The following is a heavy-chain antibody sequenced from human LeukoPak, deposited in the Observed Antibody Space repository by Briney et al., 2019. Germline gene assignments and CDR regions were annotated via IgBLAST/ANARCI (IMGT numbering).Heavy chain of an antibody. J-gene: IGHJ3*02. CDR1: GGTFSSYA. D-gene: IGHD3-3*01. V-gene: IGHV1-69*05. CDR3: AREGPYYDFWSGYYRGAFDI. Sequence: SVKVSCKASGGTFSSYAISWVRQAPGQGLEWMGGIIPIFGTANYAQKFQGRVTITTDESTSTAYMELSSLRSEDTAVYYCAREGPYYDFWSGYYRGAFDIWGQGTMVTVSS. CDR2: IIPIFGTA.